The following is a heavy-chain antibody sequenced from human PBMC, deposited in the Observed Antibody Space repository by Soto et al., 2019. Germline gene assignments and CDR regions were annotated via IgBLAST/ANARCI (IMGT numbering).Heavy chain of an antibody. J-gene: IGHJ3*02. V-gene: IGHV3-23*01. CDR2: ITGSAGTT. Sequence: EVKLLESGGGLVQPGGSLRLSFAAPGLRFSSISLGWFAQPPGKGLDWASHITGSAGTTYYADSVKGRFTISRDTSRNTLYLQMNSLRAEDTALYYCAKCIQVHWNYDAFHIWGQGTMVTVSS. D-gene: IGHD1-7*01. CDR3: AKCIQVHWNYDAFHI. CDR1: GLRFSSIS.